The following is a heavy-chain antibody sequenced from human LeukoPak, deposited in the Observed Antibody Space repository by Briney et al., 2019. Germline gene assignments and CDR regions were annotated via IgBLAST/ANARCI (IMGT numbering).Heavy chain of an antibody. CDR2: ISGSGGST. D-gene: IGHD3-10*01. CDR1: GFSFSSYT. Sequence: GGSLRLSCVASGFSFSSYTMSWVRQAPGKGLEWVSAISGSGGSTYYADSVKGRFTISRDNSKNTLYLQMNSLRAEDTAVYYCAKDGWSSGPPHGYWGQGTLVTVSS. J-gene: IGHJ4*02. V-gene: IGHV3-23*01. CDR3: AKDGWSSGPPHGY.